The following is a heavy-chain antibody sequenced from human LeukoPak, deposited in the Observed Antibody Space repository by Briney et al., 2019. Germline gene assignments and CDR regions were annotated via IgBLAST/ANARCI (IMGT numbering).Heavy chain of an antibody. CDR1: GFTFSSYA. Sequence: GGSLRLSCAASGFTFSSYAMSWVRQAPGKGLEWVSDVSGTGDTTYYADSVKGRFTISRDNSRNTLYLQMNSLRAEDTAVYYCAKAAGVWLFYFDHWGQGTLVTVSS. CDR3: AKAAGVWLFYFDH. J-gene: IGHJ4*02. V-gene: IGHV3-23*01. CDR2: VSGTGDTT. D-gene: IGHD2-8*01.